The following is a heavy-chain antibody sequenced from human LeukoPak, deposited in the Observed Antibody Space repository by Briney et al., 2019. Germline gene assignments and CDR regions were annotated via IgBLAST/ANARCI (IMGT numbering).Heavy chain of an antibody. CDR3: ARDMRLPGPVKLYYFDQ. J-gene: IGHJ4*02. Sequence: PGGSLRLSCAASGFTFSNYWMSWVRQAPGKGLEWVANIKQDGSEEYYVDSVKGRFTISRDSAKTSLYLQMNSLRAEDTALYYCARDMRLPGPVKLYYFDQWGQGTLVTVSS. D-gene: IGHD3-16*01. V-gene: IGHV3-7*01. CDR2: IKQDGSEE. CDR1: GFTFSNYW.